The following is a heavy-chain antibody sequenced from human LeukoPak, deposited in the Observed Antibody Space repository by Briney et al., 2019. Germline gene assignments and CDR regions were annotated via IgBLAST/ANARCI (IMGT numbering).Heavy chain of an antibody. V-gene: IGHV4-30-2*01. CDR2: IYHSGST. CDR1: GGSISSGGYY. J-gene: IGHJ6*03. D-gene: IGHD2-15*01. CDR3: ARRATQGYYMDV. Sequence: SETLSLTCTVSGGSISSGGYYWSWIRQPPGKGLEWIGYIYHSGSTYYNPSLKSRVTISVDRSKNQFSLKLSSVTAADTAVYYCARRATQGYYMDVWGKGTTVTVSS.